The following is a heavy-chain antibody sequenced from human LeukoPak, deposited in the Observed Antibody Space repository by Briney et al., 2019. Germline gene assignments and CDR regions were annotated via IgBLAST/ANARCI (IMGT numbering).Heavy chain of an antibody. Sequence: ASVKVSCKASGGTFSSYAISWVRQAPGQGLEWMGGIIPIFGTANYAQKFQGRVTITADESTSTAYMELSSLRSEDTAAYYCARKGAYYYDSSANDAFDIWGQGTMVTVSS. CDR3: ARKGAYYYDSSANDAFDI. J-gene: IGHJ3*02. CDR1: GGTFSSYA. D-gene: IGHD3-22*01. CDR2: IIPIFGTA. V-gene: IGHV1-69*13.